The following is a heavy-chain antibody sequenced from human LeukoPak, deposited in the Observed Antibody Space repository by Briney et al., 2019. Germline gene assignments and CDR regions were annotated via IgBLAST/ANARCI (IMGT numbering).Heavy chain of an antibody. CDR3: AKAYCGGDCTQPPRDDAFDI. CDR1: GFTFSSYG. Sequence: QPGGSLRLSCAASGFTFSSYGMHWVRQAPGKGLEWVAVISYDGSNKYYADSVKGRFTISRDNSKNTLYLQMNSLRAEDTAVYYCAKAYCGGDCTQPPRDDAFDIWGQGTMVTVSS. J-gene: IGHJ3*02. V-gene: IGHV3-30*18. D-gene: IGHD2-21*02. CDR2: ISYDGSNK.